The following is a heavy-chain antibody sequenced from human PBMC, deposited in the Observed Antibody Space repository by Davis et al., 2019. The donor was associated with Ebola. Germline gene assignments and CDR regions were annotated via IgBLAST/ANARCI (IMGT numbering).Heavy chain of an antibody. CDR2: ISYDGSNK. CDR3: ARDGGYCSSTSCYWDWYFDL. D-gene: IGHD2-2*01. CDR1: GFTFSSYA. J-gene: IGHJ2*01. V-gene: IGHV3-30-3*01. Sequence: GESLKISCAASGFTFSSYAMSWVRQAPGKGLEWVTIISYDGSNKYYTDSVKGRFTISRDNSKNTLYLQMNSLRAEDTAVYYCARDGGYCSSTSCYWDWYFDLWGRGTLVTVSS.